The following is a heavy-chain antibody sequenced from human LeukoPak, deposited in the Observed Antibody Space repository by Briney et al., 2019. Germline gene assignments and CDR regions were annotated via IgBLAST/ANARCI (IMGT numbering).Heavy chain of an antibody. CDR2: IYPGDSDT. CDR3: ARHDWGSGCYRMGAFDI. Sequence: GESLKISCKGSGYSFTSYWIGWVRQMPGKGLEWMGIIYPGDSDTRYSPSFQGQVTISADKSISTAYLQWSSLKASDTAMYYCARHDWGSGCYRMGAFDIWGQGTMVTVSS. J-gene: IGHJ3*02. V-gene: IGHV5-51*01. D-gene: IGHD6-19*01. CDR1: GYSFTSYW.